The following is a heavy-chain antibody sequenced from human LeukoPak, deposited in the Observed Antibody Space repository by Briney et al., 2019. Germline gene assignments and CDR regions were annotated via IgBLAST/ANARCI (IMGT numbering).Heavy chain of an antibody. CDR3: ARDPSSSSWYITMVQYYFDY. D-gene: IGHD6-13*01. Sequence: PGGSLRLSCAASGFTFSSYSMNWVRQAPGKGLEWVSSISSSSSYIYYADSVKGRFTISGDNAKNSLYLQMNSLRAEDTAVYYCARDPSSSSWYITMVQYYFDYWGQGTLVTVSS. CDR2: ISSSSSYI. V-gene: IGHV3-21*01. J-gene: IGHJ4*02. CDR1: GFTFSSYS.